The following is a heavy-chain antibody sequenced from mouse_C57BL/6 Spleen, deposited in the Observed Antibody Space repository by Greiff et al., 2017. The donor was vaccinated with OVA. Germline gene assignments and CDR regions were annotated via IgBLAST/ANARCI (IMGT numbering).Heavy chain of an antibody. J-gene: IGHJ1*03. D-gene: IGHD2-1*01. Sequence: VQLQQSGAELVRPGASVKLSCTASGFNIKDYYMHWVKQRPEQGLEWIGRVDPEDGDTEYAPKFQGKATMTAAPSSNTAYLQLSSLTSEDTAVYYCTRGDYGNYDWYFDVWGTGTTVTVSS. CDR3: TRGDYGNYDWYFDV. V-gene: IGHV14-1*01. CDR2: VDPEDGDT. CDR1: GFNIKDYY.